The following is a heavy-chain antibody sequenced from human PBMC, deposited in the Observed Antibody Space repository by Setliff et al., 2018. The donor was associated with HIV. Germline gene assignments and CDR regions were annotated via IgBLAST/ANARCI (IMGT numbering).Heavy chain of an antibody. Sequence: SETLSLTCSVSGGSISRHYWTWIRQPPGKGLEWIGEVIQSGATNYNPSLKRRVTISVDKSKNQFTLKLSSVTAADTAVYYCARHRAYDYRYMDVWGIGTTVTVSS. CDR1: GGSISRHY. D-gene: IGHD3-10*01. V-gene: IGHV4-34*12. CDR2: VIQSGAT. CDR3: ARHRAYDYRYMDV. J-gene: IGHJ6*03.